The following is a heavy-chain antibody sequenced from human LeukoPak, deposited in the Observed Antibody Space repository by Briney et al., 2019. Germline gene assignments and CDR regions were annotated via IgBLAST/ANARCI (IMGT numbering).Heavy chain of an antibody. Sequence: ETGGSLRLSCAASGFTFSSYWMSWVRQPPGKGLDWIGNIFYSGNTYYNPSLKSRVTISVDTSKNQFSLKLRSVTAADTAVYYCASGYDSTTYYYYWGQGTLVTVSS. CDR1: GFTFSSYW. D-gene: IGHD3-22*01. CDR2: IFYSGNT. CDR3: ASGYDSTTYYYY. V-gene: IGHV4-39*01. J-gene: IGHJ4*02.